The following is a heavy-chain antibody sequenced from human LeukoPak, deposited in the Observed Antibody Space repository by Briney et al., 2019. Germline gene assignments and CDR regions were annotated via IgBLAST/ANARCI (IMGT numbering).Heavy chain of an antibody. V-gene: IGHV4-39*01. J-gene: IGHJ4*02. D-gene: IGHD3-16*02. CDR1: GGSISSSSYY. CDR3: ARDLVRELSVDY. CDR2: IYYSGST. Sequence: SETLSLTCTVSGGSISSSSYYWGWIRQPPGKGLEWIGSIYYSGSTYYNPLLKSRVTISVDTSKNQFSLKLSSVTAADTAVYYCARDLVRELSVDYWGQGTLVTVSS.